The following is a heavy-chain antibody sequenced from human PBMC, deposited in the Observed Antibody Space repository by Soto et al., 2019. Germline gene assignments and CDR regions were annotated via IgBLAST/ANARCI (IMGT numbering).Heavy chain of an antibody. CDR1: GGSISNYY. Sequence: SETLSLTCTVSGGSISNYYWNWIRQPPGKGLEWIGYMYYSGSANYNPSLKSRVTITVDTSKNQFSLKLTSVTAADTAVYYCARVRNTSFFYYGLHVWRLGTT. J-gene: IGHJ6*02. V-gene: IGHV4-59*01. D-gene: IGHD3-16*02. CDR3: ARVRNTSFFYYGLHV. CDR2: MYYSGSA.